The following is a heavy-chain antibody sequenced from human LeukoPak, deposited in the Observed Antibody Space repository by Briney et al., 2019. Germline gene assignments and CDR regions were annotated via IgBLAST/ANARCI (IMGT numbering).Heavy chain of an antibody. D-gene: IGHD2-8*01. CDR3: AKEVGGYCTNGVCSPNWFDP. V-gene: IGHV4-39*01. J-gene: IGHJ5*02. Sequence: PSETLSLTCTVSGGSISSGVYYWAWIRQPPGKGLEWIGSIYYGGSTYYNPSLKSRVTISVDTSKNQFSLKLSSVTAAGTAVYYCAKEVGGYCTNGVCSPNWFDPWGQGTLVTVSS. CDR1: GGSISSGVYY. CDR2: IYYGGST.